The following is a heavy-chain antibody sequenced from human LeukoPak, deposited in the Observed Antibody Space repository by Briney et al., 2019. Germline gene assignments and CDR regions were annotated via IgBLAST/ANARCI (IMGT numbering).Heavy chain of an antibody. CDR1: GGSISSGDYY. D-gene: IGHD4-17*01. Sequence: SETLSLTCTVSGGSISSGDYYWSWIRQPPGKGLEWIGYIYYSGSTYYNPSLKSRVTLSVDTSKNQFSLKLSSVTAADTAVYYCARETDYGDYVWFDPWGQGTLVTVSS. CDR2: IYYSGST. CDR3: ARETDYGDYVWFDP. J-gene: IGHJ5*02. V-gene: IGHV4-30-4*01.